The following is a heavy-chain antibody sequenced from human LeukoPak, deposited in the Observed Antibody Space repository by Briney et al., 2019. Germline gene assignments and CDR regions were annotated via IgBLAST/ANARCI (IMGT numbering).Heavy chain of an antibody. J-gene: IGHJ4*02. CDR2: IYYSGST. D-gene: IGHD4-23*01. V-gene: IGHV4-30-4*01. CDR3: ARATTTVVTLVDY. CDR1: GGSISSGDYY. Sequence: PSETQSLTCTVSGGSISSGDYYWSWIRQPPGKGLEWIGYIYYSGSTYYNPSLKSRVTISVDTSKNQFSLKLSSVTAADTAVYYCARATTTVVTLVDYWGQGTLVTVSS.